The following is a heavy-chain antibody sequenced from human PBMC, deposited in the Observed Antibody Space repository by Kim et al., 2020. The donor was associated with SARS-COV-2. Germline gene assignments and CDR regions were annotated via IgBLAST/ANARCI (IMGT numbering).Heavy chain of an antibody. CDR3: AREGKWEPSVSGGYFDY. CDR2: ISYDGSNK. Sequence: GGSLRLSCAASGFTFSSYAMHWVRQAPGKGLEWVAVISYDGSNKYYADSVKGRFTISRDNSKNTLYLQMNSLRAEDTAVYYCAREGKWEPSVSGGYFDYWGQGTLVTVSS. D-gene: IGHD1-26*01. J-gene: IGHJ4*02. V-gene: IGHV3-30*04. CDR1: GFTFSSYA.